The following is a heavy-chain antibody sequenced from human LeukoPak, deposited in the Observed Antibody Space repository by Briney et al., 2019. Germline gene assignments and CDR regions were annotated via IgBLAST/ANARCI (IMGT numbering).Heavy chain of an antibody. V-gene: IGHV1-18*01. CDR1: GYTFTSYG. CDR3: ARSSLAVAGSVFDY. D-gene: IGHD6-19*01. Sequence: GASVKVSCKASGYTFTSYGISWVRQAPGPGLEWMGWISTYNGNTHYAQKLQGRVTMTTDTSTSTASMELRSLRSDDTAVYYCARSSLAVAGSVFDYWGQGTLVTVSS. CDR2: ISTYNGNT. J-gene: IGHJ4*02.